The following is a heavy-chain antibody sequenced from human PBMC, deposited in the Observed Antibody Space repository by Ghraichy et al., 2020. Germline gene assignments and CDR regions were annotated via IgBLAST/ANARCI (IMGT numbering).Heavy chain of an antibody. CDR2: ISVSGGTT. J-gene: IGHJ4*02. CDR1: GFTFSSYA. Sequence: GGSLRLSCAASGFTFSSYAMSWVRQAPGKGLEWVSAISVSGGTTYYADSVKGRFTISRDNSKNTLYLQMNSLIAEDTAVYYCAKGPDFKYYYDSGKDYWGQGTMVTVSS. CDR3: AKGPDFKYYYDSGKDY. D-gene: IGHD3-22*01. V-gene: IGHV3-23*01.